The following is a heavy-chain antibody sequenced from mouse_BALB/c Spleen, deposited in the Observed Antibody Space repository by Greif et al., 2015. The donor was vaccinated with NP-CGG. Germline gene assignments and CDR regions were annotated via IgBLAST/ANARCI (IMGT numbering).Heavy chain of an antibody. Sequence: EVKLVESGPELVKPGASVKISCKASGYSFTGYFMNWVMQSHGKSLEWIGRINPYNGDTFYNQKFKGKATLTVDKSSSTAHMELRSLASEDSAVYYCARWKNSDYPAWFAYWGQGTLVTVSA. V-gene: IGHV1-20*02. CDR2: INPYNGDT. J-gene: IGHJ3*01. CDR1: GYSFTGYF. D-gene: IGHD3-1*01. CDR3: ARWKNSDYPAWFAY.